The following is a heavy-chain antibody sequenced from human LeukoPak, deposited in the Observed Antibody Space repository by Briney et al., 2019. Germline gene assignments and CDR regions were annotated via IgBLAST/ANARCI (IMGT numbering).Heavy chain of an antibody. CDR1: GGSISGGSYY. Sequence: PSETLSLTCTVSGGSISGGSYYWSWIRQPAGKGLEWIGRIYTSGSTNYNPSIKSRVTISVDTSKNQFSLKLSSVTAADAAVYYCASPSGSHAFDIWGQGTMVTVSS. V-gene: IGHV4-61*02. CDR2: IYTSGST. CDR3: ASPSGSHAFDI. J-gene: IGHJ3*02. D-gene: IGHD1-26*01.